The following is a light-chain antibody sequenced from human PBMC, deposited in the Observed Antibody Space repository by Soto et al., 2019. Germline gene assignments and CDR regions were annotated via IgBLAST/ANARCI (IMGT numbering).Light chain of an antibody. Sequence: QSALTQPPSASGSPGQSVTISCTGTSTDVGGYNDVSWYQQHPGKAPKLIILEVNKWPSGVPDRFSASKSGNTASLTVSGLPAEDAADYCCCSYAGDGSYVFGTGTKLTVL. V-gene: IGLV2-8*01. J-gene: IGLJ1*01. CDR1: STDVGGYND. CDR2: EVN. CDR3: CSYAGDGSYV.